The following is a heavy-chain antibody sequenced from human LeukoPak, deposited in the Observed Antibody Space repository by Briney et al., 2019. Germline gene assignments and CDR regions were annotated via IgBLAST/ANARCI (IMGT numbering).Heavy chain of an antibody. CDR2: IYYSGST. J-gene: IGHJ4*02. CDR1: GGSISSYY. CDR3: ARREPKYSSGWLFDY. Sequence: SETLSLTCTVSGGSISSYYWSWIRQPPGKGLEWIGYIYYSGSTNYNPSLKSRVTISVDTSKNQFSLKLSSVTAADTAVYYCARREPKYSSGWLFDYWGQGTLATVSS. V-gene: IGHV4-59*08. D-gene: IGHD6-19*01.